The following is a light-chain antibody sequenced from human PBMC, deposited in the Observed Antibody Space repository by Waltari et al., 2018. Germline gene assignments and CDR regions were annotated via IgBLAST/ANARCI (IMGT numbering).Light chain of an antibody. V-gene: IGKV2-28*01. CDR1: QSLLHSSGYTF. J-gene: IGKJ1*01. CDR2: LVS. CDR3: MQARQTPWT. Sequence: DIVMTQSPLSLPVSPGEPASISCRSSQSLLHSSGYTFLDWYVQKTGQAPQLRIYLVSDRASGVPDRFSGSGSGTDFTLKISRVEAEDVGLYYCMQARQTPWTFGQGTKVEIK.